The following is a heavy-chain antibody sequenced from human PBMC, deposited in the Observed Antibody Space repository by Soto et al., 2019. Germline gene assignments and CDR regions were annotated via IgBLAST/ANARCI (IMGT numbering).Heavy chain of an antibody. D-gene: IGHD1-7*01. CDR3: ARVNWNLGYYGMDV. Sequence: SQTLSLTCGLSGDSVSSNSAAWNWLRQSPSRGLEWLGRTYYRSKWYNDYAVSVKSRITINPDTSKNQFSLQLNSVTPEDTAVYYCARVNWNLGYYGMDVWGQGTTVTVSS. V-gene: IGHV6-1*01. CDR1: GDSVSSNSAA. CDR2: TYYRSKWYN. J-gene: IGHJ6*02.